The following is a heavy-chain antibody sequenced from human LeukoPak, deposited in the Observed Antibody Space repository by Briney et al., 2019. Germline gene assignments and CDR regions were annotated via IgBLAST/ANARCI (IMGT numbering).Heavy chain of an antibody. V-gene: IGHV3-23*01. CDR3: AKEKDGGVKDY. Sequence: GGSLRLSCAASGCTFSNYGMTWVRQAPGKGLEWLSSINSNGGTTFYADSVKGRGTISRDNSNNTVYLQMQSLRAEDTAVYYCAKEKDGGVKDYWGQGTLVTVSS. CDR2: INSNGGTT. D-gene: IGHD3-16*01. CDR1: GCTFSNYG. J-gene: IGHJ4*02.